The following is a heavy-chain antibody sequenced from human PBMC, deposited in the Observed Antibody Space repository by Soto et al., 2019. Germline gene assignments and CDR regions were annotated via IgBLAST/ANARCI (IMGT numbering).Heavy chain of an antibody. CDR2: IYYSGST. J-gene: IGHJ4*02. V-gene: IGHV4-39*01. CDR3: ARHYSTEWFPAFIDY. D-gene: IGHD3-3*01. CDR1: GGSISSSSYY. Sequence: SETLSLTCTVSGGSISSSSYYWGWIRQPPGKGLEWIGSIYYSGSTYYNPSLKSRVTISVDTSKNQFSLKLSSVTAADTAVYYCARHYSTEWFPAFIDYWGQGTLVTVSS.